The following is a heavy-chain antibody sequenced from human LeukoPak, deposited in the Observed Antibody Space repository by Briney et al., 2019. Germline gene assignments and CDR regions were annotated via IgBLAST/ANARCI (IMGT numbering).Heavy chain of an antibody. J-gene: IGHJ4*02. CDR1: GFTFDDYA. CDR2: ISWNSGSI. CDR3: AKDMGYSYCQGIDY. D-gene: IGHD5-18*01. V-gene: IGHV3-9*01. Sequence: PGGSLRLSCAASGFTFDDYAMHWVRQAPGKGLEWVSGISWNSGSIGYADSVKGRFTISRDNAKNSLYLQMNSLRAEDTALYYCAKDMGYSYCQGIDYWGQGTLVTVSS.